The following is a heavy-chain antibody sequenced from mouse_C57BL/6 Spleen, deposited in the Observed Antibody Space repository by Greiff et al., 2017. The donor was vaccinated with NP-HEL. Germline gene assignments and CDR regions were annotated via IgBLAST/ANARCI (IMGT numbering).Heavy chain of an antibody. Sequence: EVKVVESGGGLVQPKGSLKLSCAASGFSFNAYAMNWVRQAPGKGLEWVARIRSKSNNYATYYADSVKDRFTISRDDSESMLYLQMNNLKTEDTAMYYCVRHPYYDSYYYAMDYWGQGTSVTVSS. J-gene: IGHJ4*01. CDR3: VRHPYYDSYYYAMDY. D-gene: IGHD2-4*01. CDR1: GFSFNAYA. CDR2: IRSKSNNYAT. V-gene: IGHV10-1*01.